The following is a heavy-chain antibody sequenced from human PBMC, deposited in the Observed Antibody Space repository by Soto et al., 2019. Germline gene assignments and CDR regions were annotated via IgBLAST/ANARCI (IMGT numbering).Heavy chain of an antibody. Sequence: SETLSLTCTVSGGSISDYYWSWIRQPPGKGLEWIGYFSYGGGTNNSPSLKSRATISGDTSKNQFSLNLSSVTAADTAVYYCARHFRDAYTAFAFWGRGTLVTVSS. J-gene: IGHJ4*02. CDR2: FSYGGGT. V-gene: IGHV4-59*08. D-gene: IGHD2-2*01. CDR1: GGSISDYY. CDR3: ARHFRDAYTAFAF.